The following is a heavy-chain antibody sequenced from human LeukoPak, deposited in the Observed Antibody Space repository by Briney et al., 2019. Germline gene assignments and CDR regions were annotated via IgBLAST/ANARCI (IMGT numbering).Heavy chain of an antibody. CDR2: IYSGGST. V-gene: IGHV3-66*01. D-gene: IGHD5-24*01. CDR3: ARDGRGVEMATIRAFDY. CDR1: GFTVSSNY. J-gene: IGHJ4*02. Sequence: GGSLRLSCAASGFTVSSNYMSWVRQAPGKGLEWVSVIYSGGSTYYADSVKGRFTISRDNSKNTLYLQMNSLRAEDTAVYYCARDGRGVEMATIRAFDYWGQGTLVTVSS.